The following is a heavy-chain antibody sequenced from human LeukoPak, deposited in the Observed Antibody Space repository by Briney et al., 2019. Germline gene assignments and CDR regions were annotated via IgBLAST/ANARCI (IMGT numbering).Heavy chain of an antibody. V-gene: IGHV3-30*03. J-gene: IGHJ4*02. CDR3: ARETSGYYGSGTD. CDR2: ISYDGSNK. Sequence: TGGSLRFSCAASGFTFSSYGMHWVRQAPGKGLEWVAVISYDGSNKYYADSVKGRFTISRDNAKNSLYLQMNSLRAEDTAVYYCARETSGYYGSGTDWGQGTLVTVSS. D-gene: IGHD3-10*01. CDR1: GFTFSSYG.